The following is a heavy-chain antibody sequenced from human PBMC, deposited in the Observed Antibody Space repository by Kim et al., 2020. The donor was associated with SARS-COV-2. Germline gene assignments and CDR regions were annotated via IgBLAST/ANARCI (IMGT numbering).Heavy chain of an antibody. CDR3: ARDSQTLLRYFDWLSNRWLGP. D-gene: IGHD3-9*01. Sequence: GGSLRLSCAASGFTFSSYGMNWVRQAPGKGLEWVAVIWYDGSNKYYADSVKGRFTISRDNSKNTLYLQMNSLRAEDTAVYYCARDSQTLLRYFDWLSNRWLGPWGQGSLVTVSS. CDR1: GFTFSSYG. V-gene: IGHV3-33*01. CDR2: IWYDGSNK. J-gene: IGHJ5*02.